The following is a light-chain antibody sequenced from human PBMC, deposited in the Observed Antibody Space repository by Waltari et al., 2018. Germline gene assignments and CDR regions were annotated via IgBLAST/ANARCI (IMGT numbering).Light chain of an antibody. CDR3: QHRNTGLT. CDR2: DAS. V-gene: IGKV3-11*01. CDR1: QSIGSY. J-gene: IGKJ4*01. Sequence: EIVLTQSPVTLSLSPGDTATLSCRASQSIGSYLAWYQRKPGQAPRPLIYDASNRAAGIPPRFSGGGSGTDFTLTIRGLEPEDFAVYYCQHRNTGLTFGGGTKVEIE.